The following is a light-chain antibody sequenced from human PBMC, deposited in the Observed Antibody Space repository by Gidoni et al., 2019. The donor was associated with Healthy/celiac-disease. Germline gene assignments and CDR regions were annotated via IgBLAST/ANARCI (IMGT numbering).Light chain of an antibody. Sequence: EIVLTQSPRTLSLSPGERATLSCQASQSVSSSYLAWYQQKPGQAPRLLIYGASSRATGIPDRFSGSGCGTDFTLTISRREPEDFAVYYCQQYGSSLITFGQGTRLEIK. CDR3: QQYGSSLIT. V-gene: IGKV3-20*01. J-gene: IGKJ5*01. CDR2: GAS. CDR1: QSVSSSY.